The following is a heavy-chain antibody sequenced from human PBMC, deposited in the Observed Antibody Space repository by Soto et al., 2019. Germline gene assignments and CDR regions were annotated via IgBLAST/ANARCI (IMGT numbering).Heavy chain of an antibody. J-gene: IGHJ4*02. CDR1: EFTFSSYG. CDR2: IWYDGSNK. V-gene: IGHV3-33*01. D-gene: IGHD1-26*01. Sequence: GGSLRLSCAASEFTFSSYGMHWVRQAPGKGLEWVAVIWYDGSNKYYADSVKGRFTISRDNSKNTLYLQMNSLRAEDTAVYYCARGARIVGATIDYWGQGTLVTVSS. CDR3: ARGARIVGATIDY.